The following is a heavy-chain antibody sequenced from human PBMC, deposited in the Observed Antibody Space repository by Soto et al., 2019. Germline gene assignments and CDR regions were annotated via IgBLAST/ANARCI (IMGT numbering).Heavy chain of an antibody. CDR2: ISGLGGST. D-gene: IGHD1-26*01. V-gene: IGHV3-23*01. J-gene: IGHJ4*02. Sequence: EVQLLESGGGLVQPGGSLRLSCAASGLTFSAYSMSWVRQAPGKGLEWVSDISGLGGSTYYADSVKGRFTISRDNSRNTLFLHINSLRAEDTAVYHCAKSTGNTWETYVFDHWGQGTLLTVSS. CDR1: GLTFSAYS. CDR3: AKSTGNTWETYVFDH.